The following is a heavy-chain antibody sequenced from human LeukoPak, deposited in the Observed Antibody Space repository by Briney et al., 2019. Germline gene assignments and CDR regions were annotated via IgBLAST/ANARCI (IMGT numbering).Heavy chain of an antibody. D-gene: IGHD3-22*01. CDR2: MYNSGST. V-gene: IGHV4-59*08. J-gene: IGHJ4*02. Sequence: SETLSLTCTVSGGSISGYSWSWIRQPPGKGLEWIGNMYNSGSTNYNPSLKSRVIISVDTSKSQFSLKLSSVTAADTAMYYCARHLYYYDSRWLSYFDYWGQGTLVTVSS. CDR3: ARHLYYYDSRWLSYFDY. CDR1: GGSISGYS.